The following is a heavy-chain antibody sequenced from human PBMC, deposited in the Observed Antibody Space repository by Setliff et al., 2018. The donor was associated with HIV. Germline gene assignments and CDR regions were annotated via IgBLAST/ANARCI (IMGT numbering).Heavy chain of an antibody. V-gene: IGHV1-69*05. Sequence: SVKVSCKASGGTFSTYPINWVRQAPGQGLEWMGGIIPIFGTANYAQKFQGRVTITTDESTNTAYMELSSLRSQDTAVYYCARSLGHDYGDNDSPLYNWFDPWGQGTLVTVSS. CDR3: ARSLGHDYGDNDSPLYNWFDP. CDR1: GGTFSTYP. D-gene: IGHD4-17*01. CDR2: IIPIFGTA. J-gene: IGHJ5*02.